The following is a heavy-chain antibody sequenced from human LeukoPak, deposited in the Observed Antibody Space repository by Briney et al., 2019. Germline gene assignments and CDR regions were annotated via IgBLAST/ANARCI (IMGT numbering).Heavy chain of an antibody. D-gene: IGHD3-22*01. CDR3: ARAETVTYYYDSSGYFGTRVGSFWFDP. V-gene: IGHV4-59*01. CDR1: GGSISSYY. J-gene: IGHJ5*02. Sequence: SETLSLTCTVSGGSISSYYLSWIRQPPGKGLEWIGYIYYSGSTNYNPSLKSRVTISVDPSKNQLSLKLSSVTAADTAVYYCARAETVTYYYDSSGYFGTRVGSFWFDPWGQGTLVTVSS. CDR2: IYYSGST.